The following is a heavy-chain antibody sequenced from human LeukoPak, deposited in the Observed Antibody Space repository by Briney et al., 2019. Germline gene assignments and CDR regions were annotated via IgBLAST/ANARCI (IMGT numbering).Heavy chain of an antibody. Sequence: GGSLRLSCAASGFTVSSNYMSWVRQAPGKGLEWVSVIYSGGSTYYADSVKGRFTISRDNAKNSLYLQMNSLRAEDTAVYYCARSVGYCSGGSCYPGYFQHWGQGTLVTVSS. V-gene: IGHV3-53*01. D-gene: IGHD2-15*01. J-gene: IGHJ1*01. CDR2: IYSGGST. CDR3: ARSVGYCSGGSCYPGYFQH. CDR1: GFTVSSNY.